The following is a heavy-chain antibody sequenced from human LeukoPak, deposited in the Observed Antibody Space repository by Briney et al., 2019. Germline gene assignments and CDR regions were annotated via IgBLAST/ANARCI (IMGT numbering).Heavy chain of an antibody. Sequence: GGSLRLSYAASGFTFSSYWMHWVRQAPGKGLVWVSRINSDESSTSYADSVKGRFTISRDNAKNTLYLQMNSLRAEDTAVYYCARGNYDFWSATDYWGQGTLVTVSS. CDR3: ARGNYDFWSATDY. J-gene: IGHJ4*02. D-gene: IGHD3-3*01. V-gene: IGHV3-74*01. CDR1: GFTFSSYW. CDR2: INSDESST.